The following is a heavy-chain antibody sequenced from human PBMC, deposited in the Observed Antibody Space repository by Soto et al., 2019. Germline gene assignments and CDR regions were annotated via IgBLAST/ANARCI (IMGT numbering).Heavy chain of an antibody. J-gene: IGHJ5*02. D-gene: IGHD2-8*01. CDR1: GYTFTGYY. V-gene: IGHV1-2*02. CDR2: INPNSGGT. Sequence: ASVKVSCTDSGYTFTGYYMHWVRSAPGQGLAWMGWINPNSGGTNYAQKFQGRGTMTRDTSISTAYMELSRLRSDDTAVYYCARDGADIVLMVYATWFDPWGQGTLVTVSS. CDR3: ARDGADIVLMVYATWFDP.